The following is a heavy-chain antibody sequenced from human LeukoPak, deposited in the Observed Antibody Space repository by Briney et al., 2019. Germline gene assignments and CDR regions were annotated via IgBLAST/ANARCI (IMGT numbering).Heavy chain of an antibody. CDR2: ISGSGGST. V-gene: IGHV3-23*01. J-gene: IGHJ5*02. CDR3: AKLGFVAAAGTVDP. Sequence: GGSLRLSCAASGFTFSSYAMSWVRQAPGKGLEWVSAISGSGGSTYYADSVEGRFSISRDNSKNTLYLQMNSLRAEDTAVYYCAKLGFVAAAGTVDPWGQGTLVTVSS. D-gene: IGHD6-13*01. CDR1: GFTFSSYA.